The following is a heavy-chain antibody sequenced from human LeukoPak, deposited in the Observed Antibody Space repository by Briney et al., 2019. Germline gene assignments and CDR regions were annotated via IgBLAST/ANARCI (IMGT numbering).Heavy chain of an antibody. CDR2: IKQDGSEK. Sequence: PGGSLRLSCAASGFTFDDYAMHWVRQAPGKGLEWVANIKQDGSEKYYVDSVKGRFTISRDNAKNSLYLQMNSLRAEDTAVYYCARDSPIWFGELFWFDPWGQGTLVTVSS. V-gene: IGHV3-7*01. CDR3: ARDSPIWFGELFWFDP. J-gene: IGHJ5*02. D-gene: IGHD3-10*01. CDR1: GFTFDDYA.